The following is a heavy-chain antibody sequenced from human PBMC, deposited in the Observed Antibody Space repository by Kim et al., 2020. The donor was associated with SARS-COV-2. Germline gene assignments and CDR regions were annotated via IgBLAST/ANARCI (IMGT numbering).Heavy chain of an antibody. Sequence: GGSLRLSCAASGFTFSSYSMNWVRQAPGKGLEWVSSISSSSSYIYYADSVKGRFTISRDNAKNSLYLQMNSLRAEDTAVYYCARTSMVRGVKGNWFDPWGQGTLVTVSS. CDR1: GFTFSSYS. CDR3: ARTSMVRGVKGNWFDP. V-gene: IGHV3-21*01. D-gene: IGHD3-10*01. CDR2: ISSSSSYI. J-gene: IGHJ5*02.